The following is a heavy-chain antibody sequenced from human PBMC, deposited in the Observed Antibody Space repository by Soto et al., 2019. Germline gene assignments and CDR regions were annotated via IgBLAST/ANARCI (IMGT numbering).Heavy chain of an antibody. CDR1: GYTFVTYG. Sequence: GASVKVSCKASGYTFVTYGISWVRQAPGQGLEWMGWISTYNGHTNYAQKFQGRLTMTTDTSTSTAYMELRSLTSDGTALYFCTRDLYDVLAAYGHFDYWGQGTLVTVSS. D-gene: IGHD3-9*01. CDR2: ISTYNGHT. CDR3: TRDLYDVLAAYGHFDY. J-gene: IGHJ4*02. V-gene: IGHV1-18*01.